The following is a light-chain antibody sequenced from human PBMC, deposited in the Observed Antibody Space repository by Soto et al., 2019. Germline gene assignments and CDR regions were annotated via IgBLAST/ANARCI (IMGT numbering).Light chain of an antibody. V-gene: IGKV3-20*01. Sequence: EIVLTQSPGTLSLSPGERATLSCRASQSVSSSYLAWYQQKPGQAPRLLIYGASGRSTGIPDRFSGSGSGNNFPLTISRLEPEDFAVYYCQQYGSSPMYTFGQGTKLEIK. CDR2: GAS. CDR3: QQYGSSPMYT. J-gene: IGKJ2*01. CDR1: QSVSSSY.